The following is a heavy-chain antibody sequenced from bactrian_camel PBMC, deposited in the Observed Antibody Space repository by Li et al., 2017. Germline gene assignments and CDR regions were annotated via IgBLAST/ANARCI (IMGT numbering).Heavy chain of an antibody. J-gene: IGHJ4*01. D-gene: IGHD1*01. CDR3: VAAGSPRNSLAQSY. V-gene: IGHV3S1*01. CDR1: GFTFSAYW. Sequence: HVQLVESGGGLVQPGRSLRLSCTASGFTFSAYWMYWVRQAPGKGPEWVSVIDNGRGSAFDGPSVKGRFTTSRDNAKNQVYLQLNSLQFEDTAVYYCVAAGSPRNSLAQSYWGQ. CDR2: IDNGRGSA.